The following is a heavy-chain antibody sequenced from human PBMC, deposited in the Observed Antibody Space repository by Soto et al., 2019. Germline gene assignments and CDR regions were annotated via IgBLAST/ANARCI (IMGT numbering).Heavy chain of an antibody. CDR2: IYHSGST. V-gene: IGHV4-30-2*01. Sequence: SETLSLTCAVSGGSISSGGYSWSWIRQPPGKGLEWIGYIYHSGSTYYNPSLKSRVTISVDRSKNQFSLKLSSVTAADAAVYYFARGITTVNTLYYWGQGTLVTVSS. CDR1: GGSISSGGYS. D-gene: IGHD4-4*01. CDR3: ARGITTVNTLYY. J-gene: IGHJ4*02.